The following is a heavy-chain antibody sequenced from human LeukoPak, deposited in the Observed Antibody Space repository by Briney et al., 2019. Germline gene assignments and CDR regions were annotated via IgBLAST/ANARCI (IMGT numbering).Heavy chain of an antibody. CDR3: ARAAYYRFDY. V-gene: IGHV3-21*01. CDR2: ISSSSYI. Sequence: GGSLRLSCAASGFTFSTYSLNWVRQAPGKGLEWVSSISSSSYIYYADSVKGRFTISRDNAKNSLYLQMNSLRAEDTAIYFCARAAYYRFDYWGQGTLVTVSS. CDR1: GFTFSTYS. J-gene: IGHJ4*02. D-gene: IGHD1-26*01.